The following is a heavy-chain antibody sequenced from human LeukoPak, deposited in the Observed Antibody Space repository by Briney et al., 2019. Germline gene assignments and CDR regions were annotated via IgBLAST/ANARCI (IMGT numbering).Heavy chain of an antibody. CDR2: INPNSGDT. J-gene: IGHJ4*02. CDR1: GYTFTSYY. D-gene: IGHD3-9*01. Sequence: GASVKVSCKASGYTFTSYYIHWVRQAPGQGLEWMGWINPNSGDTNYAQKFQGWVTMTRDTSISTAYMELSRLRSDDTAVYYCARVHYDILTGYYGYYFDYWGQGTLVTVSS. V-gene: IGHV1-2*04. CDR3: ARVHYDILTGYYGYYFDY.